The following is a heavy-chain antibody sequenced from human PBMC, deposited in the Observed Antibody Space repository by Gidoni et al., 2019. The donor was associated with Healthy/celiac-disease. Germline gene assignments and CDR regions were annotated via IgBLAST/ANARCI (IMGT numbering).Heavy chain of an antibody. Sequence: QVQLVQSGAEVKKPGSSVKVSCKASGGPFSSYAYHWVRPAPGKGLEWMGGIIPIFGTANYAQKFQGRVTITADESTSTAYMELSSLRSEDTAVYYCARDIVPHCSGGSCYSGYYYYGMDVWGQGTTVTVSS. CDR2: IIPIFGTA. D-gene: IGHD2-15*01. CDR1: GGPFSSYA. J-gene: IGHJ6*02. CDR3: ARDIVPHCSGGSCYSGYYYYGMDV. V-gene: IGHV1-69*01.